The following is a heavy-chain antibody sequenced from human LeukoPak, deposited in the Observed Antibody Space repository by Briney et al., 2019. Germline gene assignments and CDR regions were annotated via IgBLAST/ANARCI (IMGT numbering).Heavy chain of an antibody. V-gene: IGHV3-30*02. CDR3: VRLSPYDSSGYYYDY. CDR1: GFTFTNYG. J-gene: IGHJ4*02. CDR2: IQYDGGNK. D-gene: IGHD3-22*01. Sequence: GGSLRLSCTASGFTFTNYGIHWVRQAPGTGLEWVAFIQYDGGNKYYADSVKGRFTISRENAKNSMYLQMNSLRAGDTAVYYCVRLSPYDSSGYYYDYWGQGTLVTVSS.